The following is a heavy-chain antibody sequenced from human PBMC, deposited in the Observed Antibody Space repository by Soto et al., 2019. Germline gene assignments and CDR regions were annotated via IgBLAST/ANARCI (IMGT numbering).Heavy chain of an antibody. Sequence: SGGSLRLSCAASGFTFNGSVIHWVRQASGKGLEWVGRIRTKPNSYETAYVASVKGRFTISRDDSKNTAYLQMNSLKTEDTAVYYCTSSNLYYWGQGTLVTVSS. CDR2: IRTKPNSYET. V-gene: IGHV3-73*01. CDR3: TSSNLYY. J-gene: IGHJ4*02. CDR1: GFTFNGSV.